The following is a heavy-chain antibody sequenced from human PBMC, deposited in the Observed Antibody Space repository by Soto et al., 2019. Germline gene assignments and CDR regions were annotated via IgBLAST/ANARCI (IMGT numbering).Heavy chain of an antibody. CDR2: IIPMFGTT. Sequence: QVQLVQAGAEVKKPGSSGKVACKASGGTFNSYAIAWVRQAPGQGLEWMGGIIPMFGTTNYAQKFQGRVSMTADDSTSTAHMVLSSLRSEDTANYYCAIYSTSGSYYTLAVWGQGTRVTVSS. CDR3: AIYSTSGSYYTLAV. V-gene: IGHV1-69*01. CDR1: GGTFNSYA. J-gene: IGHJ6*02. D-gene: IGHD3-3*01.